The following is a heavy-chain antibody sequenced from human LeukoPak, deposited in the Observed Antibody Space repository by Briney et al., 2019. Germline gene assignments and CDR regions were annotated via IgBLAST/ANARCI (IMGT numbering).Heavy chain of an antibody. D-gene: IGHD3-3*01. J-gene: IGHJ4*02. Sequence: SETLSLTCAVSGDSISSSTWWNGVRQPPGKGLEWIGEIYHSGSTNKNPSLKRRVTISVDTSKNQFSLKLSSVTAADTAVYYCARGVPGITIFGVVIRHPVDYWGQGTLVTVSS. CDR2: IYHSGST. CDR1: GDSISSSTW. V-gene: IGHV4-4*02. CDR3: ARGVPGITIFGVVIRHPVDY.